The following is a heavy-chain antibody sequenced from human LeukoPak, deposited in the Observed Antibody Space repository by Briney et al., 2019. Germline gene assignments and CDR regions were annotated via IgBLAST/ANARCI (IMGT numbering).Heavy chain of an antibody. D-gene: IGHD5-18*01. Sequence: GGSLRLSCAASGFTFSSYGMHWVRQAPGKGLEWVAVISYDGSNKYYADSVKGRFTISRDNSKNTLYLQMNSLRAEDTAVYYCAKGTAMEDYWGQGTLVTVSS. V-gene: IGHV3-30*18. CDR3: AKGTAMEDY. J-gene: IGHJ4*02. CDR2: ISYDGSNK. CDR1: GFTFSSYG.